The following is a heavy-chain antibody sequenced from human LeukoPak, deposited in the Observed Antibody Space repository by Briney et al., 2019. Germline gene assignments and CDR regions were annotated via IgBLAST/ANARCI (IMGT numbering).Heavy chain of an antibody. CDR2: IGASGTTK. J-gene: IGHJ4*02. CDR3: ALLAVASDFDY. Sequence: PGGSLRLSCAVSGFPFSFYEMNWVRQAPGKGLEWVSNIGASGTTKYYADSVQGRFSISRDNAKTSLYLQMNSLRVDDTAVYYCALLAVASDFDYWGQGALVTVSS. D-gene: IGHD6-19*01. V-gene: IGHV3-48*03. CDR1: GFPFSFYE.